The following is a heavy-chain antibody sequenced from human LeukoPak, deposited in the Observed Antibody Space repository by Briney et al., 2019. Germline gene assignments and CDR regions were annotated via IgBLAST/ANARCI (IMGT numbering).Heavy chain of an antibody. D-gene: IGHD6-19*01. V-gene: IGHV4-34*01. CDR3: ARQVVAVAGTGYFDY. CDR2: INHTGST. CDR1: GGSFSGYY. Sequence: SETLSLTCAVYGGSFSGYYWSWIRQPPGKGLEWIGEINHTGSTNYNPSLKSRVAISVDTSKNQFSPKLSSVTAADTAVYFCARQVVAVAGTGYFDYWGQGTLVTVSS. J-gene: IGHJ4*02.